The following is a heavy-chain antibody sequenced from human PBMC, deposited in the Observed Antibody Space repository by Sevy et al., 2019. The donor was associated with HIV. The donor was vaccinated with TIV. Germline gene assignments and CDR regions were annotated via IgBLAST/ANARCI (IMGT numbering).Heavy chain of an antibody. V-gene: IGHV3-15*01. CDR3: TTDSWSQEDYYDY. J-gene: IGHJ4*02. CDR1: AFTFSNAW. D-gene: IGHD6-13*01. CDR2: IKGKIYDGTI. Sequence: GGSLRLSCAASAFTFSNAWRSWVRQAPGKGLEWVGRIKGKIYDGTIDYAAPVKGRFTISRDDSKNTLYLQMNSLKTEDTAVYYCTTDSWSQEDYYDYWGQGTLVTVSS.